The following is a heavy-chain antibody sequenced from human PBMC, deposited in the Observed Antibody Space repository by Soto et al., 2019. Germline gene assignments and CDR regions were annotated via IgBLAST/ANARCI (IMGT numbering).Heavy chain of an antibody. CDR3: AILPEATVITPTGAFDY. D-gene: IGHD1-20*01. CDR2: IIPVLGKA. V-gene: IGHV1-69*02. Sequence: QVQLVQSGAEVKKPGSSVKVSCRASGGTFSSYTISWVRQAPGQGLEWMGRIIPVLGKASYSQKFQGRVTITADKSTSIVYLEVNRLRSDDTPVYFCAILPEATVITPTGAFDYWGQGTLVTVSS. CDR1: GGTFSSYT. J-gene: IGHJ4*02.